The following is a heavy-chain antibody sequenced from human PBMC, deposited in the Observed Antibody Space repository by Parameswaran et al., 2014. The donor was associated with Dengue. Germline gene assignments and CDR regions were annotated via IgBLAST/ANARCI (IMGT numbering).Heavy chain of an antibody. V-gene: IGHV4-59*13. J-gene: IGHJ6*02. Sequence: RWIRQPQGRGLEWIGYIYHSGSTNYNPSFESRITMSVDTSKRQCSLKLSSVTAADTAVYYCARVSLLRSGSYGMDVWGQGTTVTVSS. CDR3: ARVSLLRSGSYGMDV. D-gene: IGHD3-3*01. CDR2: IYHSGST.